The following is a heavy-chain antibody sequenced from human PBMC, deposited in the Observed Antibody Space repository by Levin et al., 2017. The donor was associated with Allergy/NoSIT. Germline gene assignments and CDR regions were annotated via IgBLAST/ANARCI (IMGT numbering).Heavy chain of an antibody. CDR1: GDSITNSGYY. V-gene: IGHV4-31*03. CDR3: ARADALSYYYLDV. J-gene: IGHJ6*03. CDR2: IYYLGRA. Sequence: SCSVSGDSITNSGYYWSWVRQHPGKGLEWIGYIYYLGRAFYNPSLKSRVTISVDTSTNRFSLRLTSATAADTAVYYCARADALSYYYLDVWGNGTAVTVSS.